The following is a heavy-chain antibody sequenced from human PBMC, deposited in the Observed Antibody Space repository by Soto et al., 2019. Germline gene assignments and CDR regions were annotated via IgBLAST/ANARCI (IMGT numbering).Heavy chain of an antibody. CDR1: GGSISSYY. CDR2: IYYTGST. V-gene: IGHV4-59*08. D-gene: IGHD1-7*01. Sequence: QVQLQESGPGLVKPSETLSLTCTVSGGSISSYYWSWIRQPPGKGLEWIGYIYYTGSTNYNPSLKSRVTVSVDTSQNQFSLKLSSVTAADTAVYYCARHPLQDWNYGPNYYYYGMDVWGQGTTVTVSS. CDR3: ARHPLQDWNYGPNYYYYGMDV. J-gene: IGHJ6*02.